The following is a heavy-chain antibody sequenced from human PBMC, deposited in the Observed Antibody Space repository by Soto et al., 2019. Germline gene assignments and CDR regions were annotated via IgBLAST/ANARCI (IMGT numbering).Heavy chain of an antibody. Sequence: GGSLRLSCAASGFTFSSYGMHWVRQAPGKGLEWVAVIWYDGSNKYYADSVKGRFTISRDNSKNTLYLQMNSLRAEDTAVYYCARDYDSSGYPRYYFDYWGQGTLATVLS. V-gene: IGHV3-33*01. J-gene: IGHJ4*02. CDR1: GFTFSSYG. CDR2: IWYDGSNK. CDR3: ARDYDSSGYPRYYFDY. D-gene: IGHD3-22*01.